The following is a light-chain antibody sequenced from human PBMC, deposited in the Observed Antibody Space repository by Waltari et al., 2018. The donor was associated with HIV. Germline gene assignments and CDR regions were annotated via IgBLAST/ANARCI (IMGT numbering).Light chain of an antibody. CDR2: DGS. V-gene: IGLV3-21*04. Sequence: SYVLTQPPSVSVAPGETARITCGGNNIGGKSVHWYQQKPGQAPVLIIFDGSDRPPGIPGRFSGSNSGNTATLTISRVEAGDEADYYCQVWDRSSDHWVFGGGTKLPVL. J-gene: IGLJ3*02. CDR1: NIGGKS. CDR3: QVWDRSSDHWV.